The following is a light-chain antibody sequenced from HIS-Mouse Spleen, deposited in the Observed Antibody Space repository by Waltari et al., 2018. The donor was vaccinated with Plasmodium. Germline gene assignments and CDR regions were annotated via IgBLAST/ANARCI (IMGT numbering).Light chain of an antibody. CDR2: EDS. J-gene: IGLJ2*01. V-gene: IGLV3-10*01. CDR3: YSTDSSGNHRV. CDR1: ACPKEY. Sequence: YELTQPPSVSGAPVPPAGSTRTGNACPKEYAYWYQQKSGPAPVLVIYEDSKRPAGIPEIFSGSSSGTMATLTIRGAQVEDEADYYCYSTDSSGNHRVFGGGTKLTVL.